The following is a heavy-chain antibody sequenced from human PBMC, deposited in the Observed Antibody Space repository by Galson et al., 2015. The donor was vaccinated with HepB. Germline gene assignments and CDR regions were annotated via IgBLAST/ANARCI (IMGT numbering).Heavy chain of an antibody. J-gene: IGHJ4*02. CDR2: VSNDGTNK. CDR3: ARDGVLYYDILTGYYNGNFDF. D-gene: IGHD3-9*01. Sequence: SLRLSCAASGFTFDNYAMHWVRQTPGKGLEWMAVVSNDGTNKDYTDSVRGRFIISRDNSKNTVYPQMNSLRPEDTAVYYCARDGVLYYDILTGYYNGNFDFWGQGTLVTVSP. CDR1: GFTFDNYA. V-gene: IGHV3-30*04.